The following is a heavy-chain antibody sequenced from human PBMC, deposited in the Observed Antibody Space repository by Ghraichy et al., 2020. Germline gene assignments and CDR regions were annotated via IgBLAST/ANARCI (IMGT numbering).Heavy chain of an antibody. CDR2: TSGNNGNT. D-gene: IGHD3-16*01. V-gene: IGHV1-18*01. CDR1: GYTFTSYG. CDR3: AKDGGGGGLSDN. J-gene: IGHJ4*02. Sequence: ASVKVSCKASGYTFTSYGIHWVRQAPGQGLEWMGWTSGNNGNTNYAQKLQDRVTMTTDTSTTTAYRELRSLTSDDTAVYYCAKDGGGGGLSDNWGQGTLVTVSS.